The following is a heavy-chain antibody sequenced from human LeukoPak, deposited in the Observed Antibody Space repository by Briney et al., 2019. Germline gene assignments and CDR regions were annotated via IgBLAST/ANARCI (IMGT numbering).Heavy chain of an antibody. J-gene: IGHJ4*02. V-gene: IGHV3-11*01. Sequence: PGGSLRLSCAASGFTFSDYYMSWIRQAPGEGLEWVSYISSSGSNIYYADSVKGRFTISRDNAKNSLYLQMNSLRAEDTAVYYCAREGGEYCSSTSCHVDYWGQGTLVTVSS. CDR1: GFTFSDYY. CDR2: ISSSGSNI. CDR3: AREGGEYCSSTSCHVDY. D-gene: IGHD2-2*01.